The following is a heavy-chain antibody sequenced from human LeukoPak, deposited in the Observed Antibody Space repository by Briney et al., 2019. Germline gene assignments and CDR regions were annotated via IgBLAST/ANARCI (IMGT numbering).Heavy chain of an antibody. CDR3: ARAGRYCSSTSCYQTSFDP. V-gene: IGHV3-7*01. Sequence: TGGSLRLSCAASGFTFSSYWMSWVRQAPGKGLEWVANIKQDGSEKYYVDSVKGRFTISRDNAKNSLYLQMNSLRAEDTAVYYCARAGRYCSSTSCYQTSFDPRGQGTLVTVSS. CDR1: GFTFSSYW. CDR2: IKQDGSEK. J-gene: IGHJ5*02. D-gene: IGHD2-2*01.